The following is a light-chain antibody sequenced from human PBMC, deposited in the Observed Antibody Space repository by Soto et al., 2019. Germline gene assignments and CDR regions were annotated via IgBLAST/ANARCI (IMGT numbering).Light chain of an antibody. CDR2: GAS. CDR1: QSISSSF. J-gene: IGKJ2*01. V-gene: IGKV3-20*01. CDR3: QLYGSSLVT. Sequence: EMVLTQSPGTLSLSAGERAALSCRASQSISSSFLAWYQHKPGQAPRLLIHGASSRATGIPDRFSGSGSGTDFTLTISSLDPEDFAVYYCQLYGSSLVTFGQGTKVDIK.